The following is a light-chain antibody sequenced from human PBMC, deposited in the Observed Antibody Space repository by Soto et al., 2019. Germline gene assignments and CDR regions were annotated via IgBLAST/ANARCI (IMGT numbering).Light chain of an antibody. V-gene: IGLV2-8*01. Sequence: QSALTQPPSASGSPGQSVTISCTGTSTDVGGYNYVSWYQQYPGKAPKLMIYEVSKRPSGVPDRFSGSKSGNTASLTVSGLQAEDEADYYCCSYAGRYTFYVFGTGTKVTVL. CDR2: EVS. CDR1: STDVGGYNY. J-gene: IGLJ1*01. CDR3: CSYAGRYTFYV.